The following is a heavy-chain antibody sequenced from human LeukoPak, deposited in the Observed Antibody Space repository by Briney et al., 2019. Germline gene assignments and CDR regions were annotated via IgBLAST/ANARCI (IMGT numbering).Heavy chain of an antibody. V-gene: IGHV3-53*01. Sequence: PGGSLRLSCAASGFTVSTNYMSWVRQAPGKGLEWVSVIYSGGNTYYTDSVKGRFTISRDNSKNTLYLQMNSLRAEDTAVYYCSKRMDVVMGTSQAFAIWGQGTMVTVSS. J-gene: IGHJ3*02. CDR1: GFTVSTNY. D-gene: IGHD2-15*01. CDR2: IYSGGNT. CDR3: SKRMDVVMGTSQAFAI.